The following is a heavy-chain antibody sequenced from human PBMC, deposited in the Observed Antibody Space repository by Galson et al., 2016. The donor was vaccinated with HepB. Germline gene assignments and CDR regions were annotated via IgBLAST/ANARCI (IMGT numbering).Heavy chain of an antibody. CDR2: IKSKADGGTA. CDR1: GFTFSKAW. V-gene: IGHV3-15*01. Sequence: SLRLSCAASGFTFSKAWISWVRQAPGKGLEWIGRIKSKADGGTADYAAPVEGRFTMSREDSTNTVYLQMNSLKTEATAVYYCTTFFERKGYWGQGTLVTVSS. D-gene: IGHD3-3*01. J-gene: IGHJ4*02. CDR3: TTFFERKGY.